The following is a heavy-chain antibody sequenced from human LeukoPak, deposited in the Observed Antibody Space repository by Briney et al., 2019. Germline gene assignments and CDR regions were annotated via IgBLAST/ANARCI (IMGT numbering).Heavy chain of an antibody. D-gene: IGHD1-1*01. V-gene: IGHV3-7*05. J-gene: IGHJ4*02. CDR2: IKEDGTEE. Sequence: PGGSLPLSCAASGFTFSSSWMTWLRQAPGKGPEWVAHIKEDGTEEYYVDSLKGRFTISRDNARNSLYLQMNSLRAEDTAVYYCARALNYCFDYWGQGTLVAASS. CDR3: ARALNYCFDY. CDR1: GFTFSSSW.